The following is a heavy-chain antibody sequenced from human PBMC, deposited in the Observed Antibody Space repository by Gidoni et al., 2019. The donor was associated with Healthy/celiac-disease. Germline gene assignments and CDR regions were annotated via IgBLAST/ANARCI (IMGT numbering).Heavy chain of an antibody. V-gene: IGHV2-5*01. CDR3: AHEMVTLDGSSGYEN. Sequence: QITLKESGPTLVTPTQTLTLTCTFSGSPPSTSGVGVGWIRQPPGKALEWLALIYWNDDKRYSTSLKSRLTITKDTSKNQVVLTMTNMDPVDTATYYCAHEMVTLDGSSGYENWGQGTLVTVSS. J-gene: IGHJ4*02. CDR1: GSPPSTSGVG. D-gene: IGHD3-22*01. CDR2: IYWNDDK.